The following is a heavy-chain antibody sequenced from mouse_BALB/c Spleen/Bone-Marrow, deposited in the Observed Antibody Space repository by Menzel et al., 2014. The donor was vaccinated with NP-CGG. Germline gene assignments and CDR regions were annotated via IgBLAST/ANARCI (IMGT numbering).Heavy chain of an antibody. Sequence: EVHLVESGGDLVKPGGSLKLSCAASGFTFSSYGMSWVRQTPDKRLEWVATISSGGSYSYYPDSVKGRFTNSRDNAKNPLYLQMNSLKSKDTAMYYCARRGNWDVRRCFDVWGAGTTVTVSS. V-gene: IGHV5-6*01. CDR2: ISSGGSYS. CDR1: GFTFSSYG. J-gene: IGHJ1*01. D-gene: IGHD4-1*01. CDR3: ARRGNWDVRRCFDV.